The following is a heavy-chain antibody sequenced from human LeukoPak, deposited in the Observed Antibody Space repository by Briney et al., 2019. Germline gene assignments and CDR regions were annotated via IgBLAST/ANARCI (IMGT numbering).Heavy chain of an antibody. CDR2: INSDGSRT. J-gene: IGHJ4*02. D-gene: IGHD4-11*01. CDR3: ARKYSNLDY. V-gene: IGHV3-74*01. Sequence: PGGSLRLSCVASGFTFNSYWMHWVRQAPGKGLVWVSRINSDGSRTTYADSVKGRFTISRDNAKNTVYLQMNSLRNEDTAVYYCARKYSNLDYWGQGTLVTVSS. CDR1: GFTFNSYW.